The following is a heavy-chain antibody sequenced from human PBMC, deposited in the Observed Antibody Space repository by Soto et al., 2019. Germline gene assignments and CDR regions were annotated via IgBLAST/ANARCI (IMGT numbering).Heavy chain of an antibody. D-gene: IGHD3-9*01. CDR2: VYYTGST. CDR3: ARTVLGPDLLADSFVDYYYYMDV. J-gene: IGHJ6*03. V-gene: IGHV4-59*08. CDR1: GGSIGNFY. Sequence: SETLSLSCTVSGGSIGNFYWSWIRQPPGKGLEWIGYVYYTGSTSYNPSLKRRVTFSADSSRGQFSLRLNSVTAADTAVYYCARTVLGPDLLADSFVDYYYYMDVWGQGTTVTVSS.